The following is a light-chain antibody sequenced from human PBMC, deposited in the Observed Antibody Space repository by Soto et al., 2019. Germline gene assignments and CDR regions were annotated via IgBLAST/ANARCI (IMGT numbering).Light chain of an antibody. CDR2: DVS. Sequence: QSAPTQPRSVSGSPGQSVTISCTGTNSDVGSYNYVSWYQQHPGKAPKLMISDVSQRPSGVPDRFSGSKSGNTASLTISGLQAEDEADYYCCSYAASDTWVFGGGTKLTVL. CDR3: CSYAASDTWV. J-gene: IGLJ3*02. CDR1: NSDVGSYNY. V-gene: IGLV2-11*01.